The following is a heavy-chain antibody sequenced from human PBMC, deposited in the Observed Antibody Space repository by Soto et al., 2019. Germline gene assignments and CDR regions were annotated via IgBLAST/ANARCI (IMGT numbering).Heavy chain of an antibody. CDR1: GYSFTSYG. J-gene: IGHJ4*02. CDR3: ARDFVSGLSLAAVIFDS. V-gene: IGHV1-18*01. CDR2: ISAYNGNT. Sequence: ASVKVSCKASGYSFTSYGITGVRQAPGQGREWMGCISAYNGNTNYAQNLQDRVTSTTHTSTYTPYMELRSLQSDDTAVYYCARDFVSGLSLAAVIFDSWGQGALVTVSS. D-gene: IGHD1-26*01.